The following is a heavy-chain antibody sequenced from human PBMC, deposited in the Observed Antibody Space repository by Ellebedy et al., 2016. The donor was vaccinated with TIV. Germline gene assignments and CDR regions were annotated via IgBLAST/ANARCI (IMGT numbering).Heavy chain of an antibody. CDR1: GASLSASY. V-gene: IGHV4-34*01. D-gene: IGHD3-16*01. CDR3: VWGSYYDY. CDR2: ISHIGST. J-gene: IGHJ4*02. Sequence: MPSETLSLTCAVSGASLSASYWGWIRQAPGKGLEWIGEISHIGSTTYSPSLRSRATMSVDSSKKQISLEVISVTAADTAVYYCVWGSYYDYWGQGTLVTVSS.